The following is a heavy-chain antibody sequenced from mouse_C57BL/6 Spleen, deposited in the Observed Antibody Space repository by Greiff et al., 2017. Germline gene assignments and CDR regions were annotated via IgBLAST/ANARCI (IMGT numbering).Heavy chain of an antibody. CDR2: ISTYYGDA. CDR1: GYTFTDYA. J-gene: IGHJ4*01. Sequence: QVQLQQSGPELVRPGVSVKISCKGSGYTFTDYAMHWVKQSHAKSLAWIGVISTYYGDASYNQKFKDQATMTVDKSSSTAYMELARLTSEDSAVYYCARRGVYGYDFYYAMDYWGQGTSVTVSS. V-gene: IGHV1-67*01. D-gene: IGHD2-2*01. CDR3: ARRGVYGYDFYYAMDY.